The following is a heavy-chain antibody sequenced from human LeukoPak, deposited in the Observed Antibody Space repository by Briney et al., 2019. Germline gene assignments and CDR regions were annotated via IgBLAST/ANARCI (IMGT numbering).Heavy chain of an antibody. V-gene: IGHV1-69*06. J-gene: IGHJ3*02. CDR3: AREENLGTYSAFDI. Sequence: SVKVSCXTSGVTFSSSAINWVRQAPGQGPEWVGGITPMFATPMYAQRFQGRVTLTADKSTDTVYMELRSLRSEDTAVFFCAREENLGTYSAFDIWGQGTMVTVSS. CDR2: ITPMFATP. D-gene: IGHD1-7*01. CDR1: GVTFSSSA.